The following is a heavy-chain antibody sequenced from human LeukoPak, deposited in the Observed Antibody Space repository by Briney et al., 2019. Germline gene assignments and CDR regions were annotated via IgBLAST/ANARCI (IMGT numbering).Heavy chain of an antibody. J-gene: IGHJ4*02. V-gene: IGHV1-18*01. D-gene: IGHD3-22*01. CDR2: ISAYNGNT. CDR1: GYTFSNYS. CDR3: ARGPPTYYYDITAYYPGDY. Sequence: GASVKVSCKASGYTFSNYSISWVRQAPGQGLEWLGWISAYNGNTKYPQKFLGRVTMTTDTSTTTAYMDLRSLRSDDTAIYYCARGPPTYYYDITAYYPGDYWGQGTLVTVS.